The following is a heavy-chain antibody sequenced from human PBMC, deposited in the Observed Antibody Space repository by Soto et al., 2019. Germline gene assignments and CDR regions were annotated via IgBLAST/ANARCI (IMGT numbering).Heavy chain of an antibody. Sequence: IMWPQHYTRQGLEWMGGVIPIFGTANYAQKFQGRVTITADKSTSTAYMELSSLRSEDTAVYYCAIVRVGIGIRARISVSALWGSGTL. V-gene: IGHV1-69*06. CDR2: VIPIFGTA. CDR3: AIVRVGIGIRARISVSAL. J-gene: IGHJ2*01. D-gene: IGHD2-21*01.